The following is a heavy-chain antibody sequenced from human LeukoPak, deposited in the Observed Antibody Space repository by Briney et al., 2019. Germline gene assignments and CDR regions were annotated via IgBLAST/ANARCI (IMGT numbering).Heavy chain of an antibody. CDR3: ARRSAAKDAFDF. D-gene: IGHD6-25*01. J-gene: IGHJ3*01. Sequence: LTGGSLRLSCAASGFTFSNYWMHWVRQAPGKGLVWVSRISYDGSSTNYADSVKGRFTISRDNAKNTLYLQMNSLRAEDTAVYYCARRSAAKDAFDFWGRGTMVTVSS. CDR2: ISYDGSST. V-gene: IGHV3-74*01. CDR1: GFTFSNYW.